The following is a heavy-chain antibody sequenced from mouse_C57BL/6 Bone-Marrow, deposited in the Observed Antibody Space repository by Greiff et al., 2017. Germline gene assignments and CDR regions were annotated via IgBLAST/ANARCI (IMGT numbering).Heavy chain of an antibody. CDR1: GYTFTSYW. CDR3: ARIGYYGPGFAY. D-gene: IGHD1-1*01. J-gene: IGHJ3*01. Sequence: VQLQQPGAELVMPGASVKLSCKASGYTFTSYWMHWVKQRPGQGLEWIGEIDPSDSYTNYNQKFKGKSTLTVDKSSSTAYMQLSSLTSEDSAVYYCARIGYYGPGFAYWGQGTLVTVSA. CDR2: IDPSDSYT. V-gene: IGHV1-69*01.